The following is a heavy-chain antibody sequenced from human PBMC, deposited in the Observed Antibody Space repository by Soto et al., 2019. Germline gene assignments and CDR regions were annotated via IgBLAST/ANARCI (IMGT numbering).Heavy chain of an antibody. D-gene: IGHD6-19*01. CDR3: ARDSSSGWYWNWFDP. V-gene: IGHV1-18*01. Sequence: ASVKVSCKASGYTFTSYGISWVRQAPGQELEWMGWISAYNGNTNYAQKLQGRVTMTTDTSTSTAYMELRSLRSDDTAVYYCARDSSSGWYWNWFDPWGQGTLVTVSS. CDR1: GYTFTSYG. CDR2: ISAYNGNT. J-gene: IGHJ5*02.